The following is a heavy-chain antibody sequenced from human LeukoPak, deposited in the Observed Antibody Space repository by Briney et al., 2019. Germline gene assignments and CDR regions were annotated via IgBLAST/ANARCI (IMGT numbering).Heavy chain of an antibody. V-gene: IGHV3-23*01. CDR3: AELGITMIGGV. CDR1: GFTFSSYA. D-gene: IGHD3-10*02. Sequence: GGSLRLSCAASGFTFSSYAMSWVRQAPGKGLEWVSAFSGSGGSTYYADSVKGRFTISRDNAKNSLYLQMNSLRAEDTAVYYCAELGITMIGGVWGKGTTVTISS. CDR2: FSGSGGST. J-gene: IGHJ6*04.